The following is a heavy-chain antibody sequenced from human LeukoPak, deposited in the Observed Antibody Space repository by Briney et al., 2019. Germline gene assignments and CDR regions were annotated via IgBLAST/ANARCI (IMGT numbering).Heavy chain of an antibody. D-gene: IGHD2-8*01. CDR3: AKVGVPFDS. J-gene: IGHJ4*02. V-gene: IGHV3-23*01. CDR1: GFTFSSYA. CDR2: ISASGGST. Sequence: PGGSLRLSCAASGFTFSSYAMSWVRQAPGKGLEWVSAISASGGSTYYADSVKGRFTISRDNPKNALYLQMNSLRAEDTAVYYCAKVGVPFDSWGQGTLVTVSS.